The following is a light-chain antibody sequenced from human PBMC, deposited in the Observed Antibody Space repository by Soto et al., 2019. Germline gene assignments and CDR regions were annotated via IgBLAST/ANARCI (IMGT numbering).Light chain of an antibody. V-gene: IGLV1-44*01. J-gene: IGLJ2*01. CDR1: SSNIGSNT. Sequence: QSVLTQPPSASGTPGQRVTISCSGSSSNIGSNTVNWYQQLPGTAPKLLIYSNNHRPSGVPDRFSGSKSGTSACLAISGLQSEDEADYYCAAWDDSLNGVVFGGGTKVTVL. CDR2: SNN. CDR3: AAWDDSLNGVV.